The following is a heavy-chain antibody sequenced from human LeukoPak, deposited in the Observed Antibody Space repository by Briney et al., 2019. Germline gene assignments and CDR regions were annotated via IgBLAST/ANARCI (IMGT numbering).Heavy chain of an antibody. CDR3: AREGYDSSGYYYLGFDY. Sequence: PSETLSLTCTVSGGSISSGDYYWSWIRQPPGKSLEWIGYIYYSGSTYYNPSLKSRVTISVDTSKNQFSLKLSSVTAADTAVYYCAREGYDSSGYYYLGFDYWGQGTLVTVSS. V-gene: IGHV4-30-4*01. D-gene: IGHD3-22*01. CDR2: IYYSGST. CDR1: GGSISSGDYY. J-gene: IGHJ4*02.